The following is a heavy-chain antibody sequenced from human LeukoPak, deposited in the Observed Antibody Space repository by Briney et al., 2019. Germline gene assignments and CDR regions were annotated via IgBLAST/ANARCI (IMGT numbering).Heavy chain of an antibody. V-gene: IGHV4-34*01. J-gene: IGHJ4*02. CDR1: GGSFSGYY. CDR3: ARRGSYSSVQVY. CDR2: INPSGST. D-gene: IGHD6-25*01. Sequence: SQTLSLTRGIYGGSFSGYYWSWVPHPPGKGREWIGEINPSGSTNYKQSLQSRVTTSVDTSKNQVSLKLSSVTAADTAVYYCARRGSYSSVQVYWGQGTLVIVSS.